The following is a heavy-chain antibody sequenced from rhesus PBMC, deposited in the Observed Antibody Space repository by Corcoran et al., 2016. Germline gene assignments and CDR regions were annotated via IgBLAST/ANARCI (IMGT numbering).Heavy chain of an antibody. V-gene: IGHV4S11*01. Sequence: QVQLQESGPGLVKPLETLSLTCAVSGGSIRSTSWSWIRQAPGKGLEGIGYIYGSGSSTNYNPSLKSRVTLSVDTAKNQLSLKLSSVTAADTAVYYCARQGGDSLDVWGRGVLVTVSS. CDR2: IYGSGSST. CDR1: GGSIRSTS. J-gene: IGHJ5-2*02. CDR3: ARQGGDSLDV.